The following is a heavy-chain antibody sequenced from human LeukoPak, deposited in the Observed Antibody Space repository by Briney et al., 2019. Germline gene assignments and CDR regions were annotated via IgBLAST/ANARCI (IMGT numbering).Heavy chain of an antibody. CDR3: ARYSSGKYYYYMDV. D-gene: IGHD6-19*01. CDR2: IYTSGST. V-gene: IGHV4-61*02. Sequence: SETLSLTCTVSGGSISSGSYYWSWIRQPAGKGLEWIGRIYTSGSTNYNPSLKSRVTISVDTSKNQFSLKLSSVTAADTAVYYCARYSSGKYYYYMDVWGKGTTVTISS. CDR1: GGSISSGSYY. J-gene: IGHJ6*03.